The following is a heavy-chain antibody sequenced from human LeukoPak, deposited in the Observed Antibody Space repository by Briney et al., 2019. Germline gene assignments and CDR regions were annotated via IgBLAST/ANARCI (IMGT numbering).Heavy chain of an antibody. J-gene: IGHJ5*02. D-gene: IGHD4-17*01. CDR3: ARDAGDYATDDNWFDP. CDR2: IIPIFGTA. V-gene: IGHV1-69*05. CDR1: GGTFSSYA. Sequence: SVKVSCKASGGTFSSYAISWVRQAPGQGLEWMGRIIPIFGTANYAQKFQGRVTITTDESTSTAYMELSSLRSEDTAVYYCARDAGDYATDDNWFDPWGQGTLVTVSS.